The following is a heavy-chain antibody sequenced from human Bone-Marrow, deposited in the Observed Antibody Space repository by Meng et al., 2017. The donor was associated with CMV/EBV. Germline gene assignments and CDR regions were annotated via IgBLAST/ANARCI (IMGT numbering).Heavy chain of an antibody. CDR3: VLVNGPSYYYYGMDV. CDR1: GFTVSSKY. CDR2: ISWNSGSI. J-gene: IGHJ6*02. Sequence: GESLKISCAASGFTVSSKYMSWVRQAPGKGLEWVSGISWNSGSIGYADSVKGRFTISRDNAKNSLYLQMNSLRAEDTAVYYCVLVNGPSYYYYGMDVWGQGTTVTVSS. D-gene: IGHD2-8*01. V-gene: IGHV3-48*04.